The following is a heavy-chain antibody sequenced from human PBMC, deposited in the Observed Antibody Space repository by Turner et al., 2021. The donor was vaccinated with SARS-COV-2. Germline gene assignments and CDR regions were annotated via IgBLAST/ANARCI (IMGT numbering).Heavy chain of an antibody. V-gene: IGHV3-21*02. J-gene: IGHJ6*02. Sequence: EVQLVESGGGLVKSGGSLRLSCAVSGFNFSNFVMSWVRQAPGKGLEWVSSISSNSGSRYYADSMRGRITISRDNAKNSLYLQMNSLRAEDTAVYYCARGDDFWSGYSNYGMDVWGQGTTVTVS. CDR1: GFNFSNFV. CDR3: ARGDDFWSGYSNYGMDV. CDR2: ISSNSGSR. D-gene: IGHD3-3*01.